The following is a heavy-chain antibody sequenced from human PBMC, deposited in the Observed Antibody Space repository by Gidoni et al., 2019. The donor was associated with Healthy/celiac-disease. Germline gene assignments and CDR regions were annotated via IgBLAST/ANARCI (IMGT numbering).Heavy chain of an antibody. V-gene: IGHV1-8*01. J-gene: IGHJ6*02. D-gene: IGHD6-6*01. CDR1: GYTFTSYD. Sequence: QVQLVQSGAEVKKPGASVKVSCKASGYTFTSYDINWVRQATGQGLEWMGWMNPNSGNTGYAQKFQGRVTMTRNTSISTAYMELSSLRSEDTAVYYCARMYSSSSESVPYYYYGMDVWGQGTTVTVSS. CDR2: MNPNSGNT. CDR3: ARMYSSSSESVPYYYYGMDV.